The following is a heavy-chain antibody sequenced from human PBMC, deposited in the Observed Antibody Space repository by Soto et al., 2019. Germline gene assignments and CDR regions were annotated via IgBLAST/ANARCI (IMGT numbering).Heavy chain of an antibody. D-gene: IGHD3-22*01. Sequence: WETLSLTCTVSGGSISSSSYYWGWIRQPPGKMLEWIGSIYYSGYTYYNPSLKSRVTISVDTSKNQFSLKLSSVTAADSAVYYCARLVYDSSDYRPGWGQGTLVTVSA. CDR1: GGSISSSSYY. CDR2: IYYSGYT. CDR3: ARLVYDSSDYRPG. V-gene: IGHV4-39*01. J-gene: IGHJ4*02.